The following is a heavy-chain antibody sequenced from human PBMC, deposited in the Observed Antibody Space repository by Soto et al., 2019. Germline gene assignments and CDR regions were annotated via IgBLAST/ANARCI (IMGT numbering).Heavy chain of an antibody. CDR3: ARFGSRKTATAVH. V-gene: IGHV5-51*01. CDR1: GYSFTSYW. D-gene: IGHD2-2*01. J-gene: IGHJ4*02. CDR2: IYPRDSDA. Sequence: LGESLKISCKASGYSFTSYWIAWVRQLPGKGLEWVGTIYPRDSDARYSPSFQGQVTMSADKSITTAYLQWNSLKASDTAMYYCARFGSRKTATAVHWGQGTLVTVSS.